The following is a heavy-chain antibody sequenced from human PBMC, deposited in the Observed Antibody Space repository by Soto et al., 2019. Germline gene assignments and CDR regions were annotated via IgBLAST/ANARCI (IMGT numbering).Heavy chain of an antibody. CDR3: ARGPGGPDGPGDY. Sequence: QVQLVQSGAEVKKPGASVKVSCKASGYTFTSYAMHWVRQAPGQRLEWMGWINAGNGNTKYSQKFQGRVTTTRDTSASTAYMELSSLRSEDTAVYYCARGPGGPDGPGDYWGQGTLVTVSS. V-gene: IGHV1-3*01. CDR2: INAGNGNT. D-gene: IGHD2-15*01. J-gene: IGHJ4*02. CDR1: GYTFTSYA.